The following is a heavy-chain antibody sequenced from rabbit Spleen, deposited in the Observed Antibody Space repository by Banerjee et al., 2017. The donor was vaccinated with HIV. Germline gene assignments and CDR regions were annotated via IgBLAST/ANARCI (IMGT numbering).Heavy chain of an antibody. V-gene: IGHV1S40*01. Sequence: QSLEESGGDLVKPGASLTLTCTASGFSFSSSYWIYWVRQAPGKGLEWIGYIDPVFGVTVYAPWANGRFTISSQNAQNTLYLQLNSLTVADTATYFCVRGASSSGYYSLWGQGTLVTVS. CDR3: VRGASSSGYYSL. D-gene: IGHD1-1*01. CDR2: IDPVFGVT. CDR1: GFSFSSSYW. J-gene: IGHJ3*01.